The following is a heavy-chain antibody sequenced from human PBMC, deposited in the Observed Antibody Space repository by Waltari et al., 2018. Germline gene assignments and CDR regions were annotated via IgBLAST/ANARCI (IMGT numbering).Heavy chain of an antibody. CDR1: GFTFSNNW. V-gene: IGHV3-7*01. CDR3: ARLHSANY. Sequence: EVQLVESGGGLVQPGGSLRLSCAASGFTFSNNWMTWVRQAPGKGLEWVANINADGSEKEYVDSVKGRFTISRDNAKNSLYLQMNSLRVEDTAVYYCARLHSANYWGQGTLVTVSS. CDR2: INADGSEK. J-gene: IGHJ4*02. D-gene: IGHD2-15*01.